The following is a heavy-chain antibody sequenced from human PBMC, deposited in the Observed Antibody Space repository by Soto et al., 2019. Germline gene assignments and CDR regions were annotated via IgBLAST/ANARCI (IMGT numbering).Heavy chain of an antibody. J-gene: IGHJ4*02. CDR2: ISSYSDT. V-gene: IGHV1-18*01. CDR1: GYTFNSHG. CDR3: ARAVSYSVGARLDN. D-gene: IGHD1-26*01. Sequence: QVQLVQSGGEVKKPGASVIVSCKASGYTFNSHGITWVRQAPGQGLEWMGYISSYSDTSYAQKLQGRGTMTTDTSTSTAYMELRSLRSDDTAMYYCARAVSYSVGARLDNWGQGTLVTVSS.